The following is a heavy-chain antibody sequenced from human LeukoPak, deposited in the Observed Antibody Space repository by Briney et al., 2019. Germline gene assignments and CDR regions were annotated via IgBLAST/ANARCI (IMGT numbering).Heavy chain of an antibody. Sequence: GGSLRLSCAASEFTFTNAWMTWVRQAPGKGLEWVGRIKRIPDGGTPDYAAPVKGRFTISRDDSKNMLYLQMSSLKIEDTAVYYCTTGSYDYVWGIYRAYYFDYWGQGTLVTVSS. D-gene: IGHD3-16*02. J-gene: IGHJ4*02. CDR3: TTGSYDYVWGIYRAYYFDY. CDR1: EFTFTNAW. V-gene: IGHV3-15*01. CDR2: IKRIPDGGTP.